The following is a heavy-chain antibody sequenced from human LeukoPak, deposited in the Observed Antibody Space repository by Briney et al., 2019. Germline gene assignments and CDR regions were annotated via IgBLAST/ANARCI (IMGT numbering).Heavy chain of an antibody. CDR2: ISSSSSYI. CDR3: AREDCSSTSCYAGIGWYFDL. J-gene: IGHJ2*01. D-gene: IGHD2-2*01. V-gene: IGHV3-21*01. Sequence: PGGSLRLSCAASGFTFSSYSMNWVRQAPGKGLEWVSSISSSSSYIYYADSVKGRFTISRDNAKNSLYLQMNSLRAEDTAVHYCAREDCSSTSCYAGIGWYFDLWGRGTLVTVSS. CDR1: GFTFSSYS.